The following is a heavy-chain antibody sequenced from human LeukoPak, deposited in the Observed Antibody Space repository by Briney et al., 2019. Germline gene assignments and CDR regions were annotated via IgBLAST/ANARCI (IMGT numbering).Heavy chain of an antibody. CDR1: GFTFSSYG. Sequence: PGGSLRLSCVASGFTFSSYGMTWVRQAPGKGPEWVSVISSSAGSTYYADSVKGRFTISRDNSKNTLYLQMNSLRTEDTAVYYCTTGAGRGYWGQGTLVTVSS. CDR3: TTGAGRGY. CDR2: ISSSAGST. J-gene: IGHJ4*02. D-gene: IGHD3-10*01. V-gene: IGHV3-23*01.